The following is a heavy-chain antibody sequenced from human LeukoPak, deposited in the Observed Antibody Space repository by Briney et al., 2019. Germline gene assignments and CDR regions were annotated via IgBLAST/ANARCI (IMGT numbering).Heavy chain of an antibody. Sequence: PGGSLRLSCAASGFTFSSHWTNWVRQAPGKGLEWVANIKQDGSGKYYVDSVKGRFTISRDNAKKSLYLQMNSLRAEDTAVYYCARDSDHIDGANFDYWGQGTLVTVSS. CDR2: IKQDGSGK. D-gene: IGHD1-14*01. J-gene: IGHJ4*02. V-gene: IGHV3-7*01. CDR1: GFTFSSHW. CDR3: ARDSDHIDGANFDY.